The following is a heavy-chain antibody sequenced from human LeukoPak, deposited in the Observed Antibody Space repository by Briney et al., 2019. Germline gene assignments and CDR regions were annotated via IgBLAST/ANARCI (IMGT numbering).Heavy chain of an antibody. CDR3: ARDWCSGGSCYRGD. Sequence: GGSLRLSCAASGFTFSSYWMHWVRQAPGKGLVWVSRINTDGSTTNYADSVKGRFTTSRDNAKNTLYLQMSSLRAEDTAVYYCARDWCSGGSCYRGDWGQGTLVTVSS. V-gene: IGHV3-74*01. D-gene: IGHD2-15*01. CDR1: GFTFSSYW. J-gene: IGHJ4*02. CDR2: INTDGSTT.